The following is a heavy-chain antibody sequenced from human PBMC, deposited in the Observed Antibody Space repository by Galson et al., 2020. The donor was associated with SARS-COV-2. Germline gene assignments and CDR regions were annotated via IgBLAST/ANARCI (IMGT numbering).Heavy chain of an antibody. Sequence: ASETLSLTCTVSGGSISSYYWSWIRQPPGKGLEYIGFIYYSGYTIYNPSLKSRVTISLDTSKSQFSLNLNSVTAADTAVYYCAMGRLIASADTGAWFDPWGQGTLVTVSS. CDR2: IYYSGYT. CDR1: GGSISSYY. D-gene: IGHD6-13*01. CDR3: AMGRLIASADTGAWFDP. J-gene: IGHJ5*02. V-gene: IGHV4-59*01.